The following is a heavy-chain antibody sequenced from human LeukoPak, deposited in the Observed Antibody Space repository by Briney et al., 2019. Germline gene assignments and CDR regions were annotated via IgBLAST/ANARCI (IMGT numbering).Heavy chain of an antibody. Sequence: GGSLRLSCAASGFTFSSYAMTWVRQAPGKGLEWASAISGSGYNSYYADSVKGRFTISRDNSKNTLFLQMNSLRGEDTAIYYCAKWMVRRDFWSGAFDIWGQGTMVTV. V-gene: IGHV3-23*01. J-gene: IGHJ3*02. D-gene: IGHD3-3*01. CDR1: GFTFSSYA. CDR3: AKWMVRRDFWSGAFDI. CDR2: ISGSGYNS.